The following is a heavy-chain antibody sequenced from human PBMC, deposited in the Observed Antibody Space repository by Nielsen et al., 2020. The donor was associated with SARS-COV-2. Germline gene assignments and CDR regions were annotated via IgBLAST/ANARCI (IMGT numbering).Heavy chain of an antibody. CDR1: GFTFSSYG. D-gene: IGHD4-17*01. V-gene: IGHV3-30*03. CDR3: ARADYGGVVPIANFDN. CDR2: ISLDGSEN. J-gene: IGHJ4*02. Sequence: GGSLRLSCIGFGFTFSSYGIHWVRQAPGKGLEWVAVISLDGSENHYVESVKGRFTISRDNSRNSVFLQMNSLRTEDTAIYYCARADYGGVVPIANFDNWGQGTPVTVSS.